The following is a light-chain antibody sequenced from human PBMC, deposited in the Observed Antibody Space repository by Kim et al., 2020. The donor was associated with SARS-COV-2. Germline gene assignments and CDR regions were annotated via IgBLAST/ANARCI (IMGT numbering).Light chain of an antibody. CDR2: QAS. J-gene: IGKJ4*01. CDR3: QQYKSYPLT. Sequence: ASVGDRVTIPCRASQSLSSELAWYQQKPGKVPKFLIYQASTLESGVPSRFSGSGSGTEFTLTISSLQPDDSATYYCQQYKSYPLTFGGGTKVDIK. CDR1: QSLSSE. V-gene: IGKV1-5*03.